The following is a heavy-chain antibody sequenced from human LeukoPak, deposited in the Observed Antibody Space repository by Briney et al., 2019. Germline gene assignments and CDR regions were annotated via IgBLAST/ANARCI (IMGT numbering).Heavy chain of an antibody. D-gene: IGHD6-19*01. Sequence: GGSLRLSCAASGFTVSSNYMSWARQAPGKGLEWVSVIYSGGSTYYADSVKGRFTISRDNSKNTLYLQMNSLRAEDTAVYYCASSGIAVAGTVYYYGMDVWGQGTTVTVSS. CDR3: ASSGIAVAGTVYYYGMDV. CDR2: IYSGGST. V-gene: IGHV3-66*01. CDR1: GFTVSSNY. J-gene: IGHJ6*02.